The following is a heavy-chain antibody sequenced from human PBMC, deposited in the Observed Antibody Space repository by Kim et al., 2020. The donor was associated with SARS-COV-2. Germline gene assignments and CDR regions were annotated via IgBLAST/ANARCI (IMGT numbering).Heavy chain of an antibody. D-gene: IGHD5-12*01. CDR1: GGTFSSYA. V-gene: IGHV1-69*04. CDR2: IIPILGIA. J-gene: IGHJ4*02. Sequence: SVKVSCKASGGTFSSYAISWVRQAPGQGLEWMGRIIPILGIANYAQKFQGRVTITADKSTSTAYMELSSLRSEDTAVYYCARDQGEGWLQLWRPFDYWGQGTLVTVSS. CDR3: ARDQGEGWLQLWRPFDY.